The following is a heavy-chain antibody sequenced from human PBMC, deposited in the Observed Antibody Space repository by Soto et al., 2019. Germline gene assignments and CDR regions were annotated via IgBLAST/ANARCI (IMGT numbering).Heavy chain of an antibody. CDR3: ARDGVGATAYFGYFDY. D-gene: IGHD1-26*01. CDR2: IRYDGSDI. V-gene: IGHV3-33*01. CDR1: EIIFNGFG. J-gene: IGHJ4*02. Sequence: QVHLVESGGGVVQPGRSLRLSCAASEIIFNGFGMHWVRQAPGKGLEWVAVIRYDGSDIHYADSVKGRFTISRDNSKNTLYLQMDSLRGEDTAVYYCARDGVGATAYFGYFDYWGQGALVTVSS.